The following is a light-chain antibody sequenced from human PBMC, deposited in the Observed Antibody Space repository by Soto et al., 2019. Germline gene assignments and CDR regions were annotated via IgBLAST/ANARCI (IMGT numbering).Light chain of an antibody. CDR3: TSYAGTDPLGVV. V-gene: IGLV2-8*01. CDR1: SSDVGACNY. J-gene: IGLJ2*01. CDR2: EVS. Sequence: QSVLTQPPSASGSPGQSVTISCTGTSSDVGACNYVSWFQQHPGKAPKLMIYEVSKRPSGVPDRFSGSKSGNTASLTVSGLQADDEADYYCTSYAGTDPLGVVFGGGTKLTVL.